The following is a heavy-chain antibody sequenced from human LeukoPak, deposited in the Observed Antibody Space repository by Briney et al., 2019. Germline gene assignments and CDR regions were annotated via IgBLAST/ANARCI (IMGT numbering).Heavy chain of an antibody. D-gene: IGHD3-10*01. CDR1: GYTFTSYY. J-gene: IGHJ4*02. Sequence: ASVKVSCKASGYTFTSYYMHWVRQAPGQGLEWMGIINPSGGSTSYAQKFQGRVTMTRDTSTSTVYMELSSLRSEDTAVYYCARDLGDTMVRGYLDYWGQGTLVTVSS. V-gene: IGHV1-46*01. CDR3: ARDLGDTMVRGYLDY. CDR2: INPSGGST.